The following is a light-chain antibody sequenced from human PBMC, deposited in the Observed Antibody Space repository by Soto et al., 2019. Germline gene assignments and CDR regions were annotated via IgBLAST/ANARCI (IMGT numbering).Light chain of an antibody. CDR2: DTS. CDR3: LLSYSGARPRV. CDR1: TGAVTSGHY. J-gene: IGLJ2*01. Sequence: QAVVTQEPSLTVSPGGTVTLTGGSSTGAVTSGHYPYWFQQKPGQAPRTLIYDTSNKHSWTPARFSGSLLGGKAALTLSGAQPEDEAEYYCLLSYSGARPRVFGGGTKLTVL. V-gene: IGLV7-46*01.